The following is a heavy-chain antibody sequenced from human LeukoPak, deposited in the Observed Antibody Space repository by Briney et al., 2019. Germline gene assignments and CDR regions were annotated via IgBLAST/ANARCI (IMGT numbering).Heavy chain of an antibody. J-gene: IGHJ6*02. CDR3: ARLAMIVVGLYGIDV. V-gene: IGHV4-34*01. D-gene: IGHD3-22*01. CDR2: INQSGRT. Sequence: PSATLSLTCAVYGGSFSGSYWSWIRQPPGKWLEWIGEINQSGRTNYNPSLKSRATISVDTSKNQFSLKLSSVTAADTAVYYCARLAMIVVGLYGIDVWGQETTVTVSS. CDR1: GGSFSGSY.